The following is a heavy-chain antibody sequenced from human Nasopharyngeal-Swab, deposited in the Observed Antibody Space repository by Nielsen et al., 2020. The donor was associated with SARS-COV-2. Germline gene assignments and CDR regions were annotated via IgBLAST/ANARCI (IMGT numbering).Heavy chain of an antibody. CDR3: ARDGPSGYCTNGVCYSYYMDV. V-gene: IGHV3-7*05. J-gene: IGHJ6*03. CDR2: IKQDGSEK. D-gene: IGHD2-8*01. Sequence: GESLKISCAASGFTFSSYWMSWVRQAPGKGLEWVANIKQDGSEKYYVDSVKGRFTISRDNAKNSLYLQMNSLRAEDTAVYYCARDGPSGYCTNGVCYSYYMDVWGKGTTVTVSS. CDR1: GFTFSSYW.